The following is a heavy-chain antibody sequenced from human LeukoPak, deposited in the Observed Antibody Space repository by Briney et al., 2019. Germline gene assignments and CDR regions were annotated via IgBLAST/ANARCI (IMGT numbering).Heavy chain of an antibody. CDR1: GFTFSSYW. CDR3: ARGRAGWKPYNWFDP. D-gene: IGHD4-23*01. J-gene: IGHJ5*02. Sequence: GGSLRLSCAASGFTFSSYWMSWVRQAPGKGLEWVANIKQDGSEKYYVDSVKGRFTISRDNAKNSLYLQMNSLRAEDTAVYYCARGRAGWKPYNWFDPWGQGTLATVSS. V-gene: IGHV3-7*01. CDR2: IKQDGSEK.